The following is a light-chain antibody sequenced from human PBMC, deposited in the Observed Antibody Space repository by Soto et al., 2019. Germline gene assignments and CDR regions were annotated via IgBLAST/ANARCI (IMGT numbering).Light chain of an antibody. CDR1: SSDVGGYNY. CDR3: CSYAGTYTV. V-gene: IGLV2-11*01. CDR2: NVS. Sequence: QYALTQPRSVSGSPGQSGTISCTGTSSDVGGYNYVSWYQQHPGKAPKLMIYNVSKRPSGVPDRFSGSKSGNTASLTISGLQAEDEADYYCCSYAGTYTVFGEGTKVTVL. J-gene: IGLJ2*01.